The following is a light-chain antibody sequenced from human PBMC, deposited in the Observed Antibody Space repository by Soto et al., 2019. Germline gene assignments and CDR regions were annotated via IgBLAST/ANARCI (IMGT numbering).Light chain of an antibody. J-gene: IGKJ5*01. CDR3: QQRSNWPPLIT. CDR1: QTVYSN. CDR2: AAS. V-gene: IGKV3-15*01. Sequence: EVVMTQSPVTLSVSPGEKATLSCRASQTVYSNLACYQQKPGQAPRLLTHAASTRASGIPARFSGSGSGTDFTLTISSLEPEDFALYYCQQRSNWPPLITYGQGTRLEIK.